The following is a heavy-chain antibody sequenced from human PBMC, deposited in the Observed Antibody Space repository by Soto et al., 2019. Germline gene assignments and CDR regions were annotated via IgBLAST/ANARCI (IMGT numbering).Heavy chain of an antibody. CDR2: IYAAGGGK. Sequence: GGPLSLSCAASGFSFSNYAMFWLRHAPGKGREWVSTIYAAGGGKYYAGSVKGRFTISRDNSRDTLFLQMDSLRVEDTAMYFCAKDLIRGDGYEDTDYPGQGSLVTV. V-gene: IGHV3-23*01. CDR1: GFSFSNYA. J-gene: IGHJ4*02. CDR3: AKDLIRGDGYEDTDY. D-gene: IGHD5-12*01.